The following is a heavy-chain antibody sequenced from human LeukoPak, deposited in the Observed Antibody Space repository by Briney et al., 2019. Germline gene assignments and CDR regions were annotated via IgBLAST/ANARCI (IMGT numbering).Heavy chain of an antibody. D-gene: IGHD5-18*01. CDR3: ARDLDTYYGMDV. V-gene: IGHV3-48*01. J-gene: IGHJ6*02. CDR2: ISSRSSTI. Sequence: GGSLRLSCAASGFTFSTYSTNWVRQAPGKGLERVPYISSRSSTIYYVDSVKGRFTISRDNAKSSLYLQMNSLRAEDTAVYYCARDLDTYYGMDVWGQGTTVTVSS. CDR1: GFTFSTYS.